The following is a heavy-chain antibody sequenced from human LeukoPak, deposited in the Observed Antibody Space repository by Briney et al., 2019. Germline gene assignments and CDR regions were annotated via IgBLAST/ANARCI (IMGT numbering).Heavy chain of an antibody. CDR3: AREGDIAATN. D-gene: IGHD5-12*01. V-gene: IGHV4-39*07. CDR1: GGSISSSSYY. Sequence: SETLSLTCTVSGGSISSSSYYWGWIRQPPGKGLEWIGSIYYSGSTYYTPSLKSRVTISINTSKNQFSLKLTSVTAADTAVYYCAREGDIAATNWGQGTLVTVSS. CDR2: IYYSGST. J-gene: IGHJ4*02.